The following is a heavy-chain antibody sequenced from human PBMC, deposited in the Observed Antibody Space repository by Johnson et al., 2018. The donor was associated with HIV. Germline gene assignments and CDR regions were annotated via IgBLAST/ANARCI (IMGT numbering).Heavy chain of an antibody. J-gene: IGHJ3*02. Sequence: QVQLVESGGGLVQPGGSLRLSCAASGFTFSDHYMSWIRQAPEKGLEWVSYISGSGDTIYYADSVKGRFTISRDSAKNSLYLQMNSLRDEDTAVYFCARGGGWKGSFDIWGQGTMVTVSS. D-gene: IGHD1-1*01. V-gene: IGHV3-11*04. CDR3: ARGGGWKGSFDI. CDR2: ISGSGDTI. CDR1: GFTFSDHY.